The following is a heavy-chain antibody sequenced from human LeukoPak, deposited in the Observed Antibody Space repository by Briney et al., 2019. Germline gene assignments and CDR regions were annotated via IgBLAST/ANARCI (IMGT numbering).Heavy chain of an antibody. D-gene: IGHD2-2*01. Sequence: SETLSLTCGVSGYPINNAYYWVWIRQPPGKGLEWIGSLYHPDSTYYNPSLKSRVTMSIDTSRNQFSLRLSFVTAADTAVYYCARQYDSYFYYYLDLWGTGTTVTVSS. J-gene: IGHJ6*03. CDR1: GYPINNAYY. CDR2: LYHPDST. CDR3: ARQYDSYFYYYLDL. V-gene: IGHV4-38-2*01.